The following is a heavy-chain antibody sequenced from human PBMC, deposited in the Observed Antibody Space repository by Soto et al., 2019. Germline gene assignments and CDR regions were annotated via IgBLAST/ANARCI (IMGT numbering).Heavy chain of an antibody. J-gene: IGHJ4*02. V-gene: IGHV1-18*01. CDR2: ISAYNGNT. CDR1: GYTFTSYG. CDR3: ERADIAMVEGVSRFDY. Sequence: QVQLVQSGAEVKKPGASVKVSCKASGYTFTSYGISWVRQAPGQGLEWMGWISAYNGNTNYAQKLQGRVTMTTDTXTTXAYRELRSLRADDKAVYYCERADIAMVEGVSRFDYWGQGTLVTVSS. D-gene: IGHD5-18*01.